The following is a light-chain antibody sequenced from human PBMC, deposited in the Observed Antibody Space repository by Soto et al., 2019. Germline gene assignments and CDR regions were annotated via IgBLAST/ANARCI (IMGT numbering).Light chain of an antibody. CDR1: QGISSA. CDR2: DAS. V-gene: IGKV1-13*02. CDR3: QQFNSYPL. J-gene: IGKJ5*01. Sequence: AIQLTQSPSSLSASVGDRVTITCRASQGISSALAWYQQKPGKAPKLLIYDASSLESGVPSRFSGSGSGTAFTLTISSLQPEDFATYYCQQFNSYPLFGQGTRLEIK.